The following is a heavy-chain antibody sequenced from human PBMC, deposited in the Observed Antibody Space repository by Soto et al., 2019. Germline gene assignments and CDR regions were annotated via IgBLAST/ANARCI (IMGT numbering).Heavy chain of an antibody. CDR1: GCTFSSYA. Sequence: ASVKVSCKASGCTFSSYAISWVGQAPGQGLEWMGGIIPIFGTANYAQKFQGRVTITADESTSTAYMELSSLRSEDTAVYYCARYRLWSRGYYKKDAFDIWGQGTMVNVS. D-gene: IGHD3-22*01. J-gene: IGHJ3*02. V-gene: IGHV1-69*13. CDR2: IIPIFGTA. CDR3: ARYRLWSRGYYKKDAFDI.